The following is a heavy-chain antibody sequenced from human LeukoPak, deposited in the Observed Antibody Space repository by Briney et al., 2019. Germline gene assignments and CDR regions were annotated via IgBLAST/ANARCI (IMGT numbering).Heavy chain of an antibody. D-gene: IGHD4-17*01. Sequence: PSETLSLTCAVYGGSFSGYYWSWIRQPPGKGLEWIGEINHSGSTNYNPSLKSRVTISVDTPKNQFSLKLSSVTAADTAVYYCARVDYGDYYNFDYWGQGTLVTVSP. J-gene: IGHJ4*02. CDR2: INHSGST. V-gene: IGHV4-34*01. CDR3: ARVDYGDYYNFDY. CDR1: GGSFSGYY.